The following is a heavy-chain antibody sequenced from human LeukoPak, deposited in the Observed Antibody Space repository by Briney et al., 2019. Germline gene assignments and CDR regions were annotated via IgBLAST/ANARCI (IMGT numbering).Heavy chain of an antibody. V-gene: IGHV3-23*01. D-gene: IGHD3-22*01. CDR2: ISGSGGST. Sequence: QTGGSLRLSCAASGFTFSSYGMSWVRQAPGKGLEWVSAISGSGGSTYYADSVKGRFTISRDNSKNTLYLQMNSLRAEDTAVYYCAKAAPYYYDSSGYYPFDYWGQGTLVTVSS. CDR1: GFTFSSYG. CDR3: AKAAPYYYDSSGYYPFDY. J-gene: IGHJ4*02.